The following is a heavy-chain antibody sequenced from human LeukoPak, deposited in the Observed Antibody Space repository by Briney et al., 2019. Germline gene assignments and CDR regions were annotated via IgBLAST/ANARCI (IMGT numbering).Heavy chain of an antibody. CDR1: GGSFSGYY. D-gene: IGHD3-22*01. J-gene: IGHJ4*02. V-gene: IGHV4-34*01. CDR2: INHSGST. CDR3: ARGRGYYDSSGLGY. Sequence: SETLSLTCAVYGGSFSGYYWSWIRQPPGKGLEWIGEINHSGSTNYNPSLKSRVTISVDTSKNQFSLKLSSVTAADTAVYYCARGRGYYDSSGLGYWGQGTLVTVSS.